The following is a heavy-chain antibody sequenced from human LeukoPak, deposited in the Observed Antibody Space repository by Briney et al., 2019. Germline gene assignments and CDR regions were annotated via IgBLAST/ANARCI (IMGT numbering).Heavy chain of an antibody. D-gene: IGHD6-13*01. CDR3: ARGGAAAVP. V-gene: IGHV3-7*01. J-gene: IGHJ5*02. Sequence: GGSLRLSCAASGFTFSSYSMSWVRQAPGKGLEWVANIKQDGSEKNYVGSVKGRFTIARDNAKNSLYLQMNSLRAEDTAVYYCARGGAAAVPWGQGTLVTVSS. CDR1: GFTFSSYS. CDR2: IKQDGSEK.